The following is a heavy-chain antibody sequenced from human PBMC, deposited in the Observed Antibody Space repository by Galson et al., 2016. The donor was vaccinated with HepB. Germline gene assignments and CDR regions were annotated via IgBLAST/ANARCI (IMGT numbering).Heavy chain of an antibody. CDR3: ARGDGSVSYTFDY. Sequence: SLRLSCAASGFTFDDYALHWVRQAPGKGLEWVSGISWNSGSIDYADSVKGRFTISRDNAKNSLYLQINSLRAEDTAFYYCARGDGSVSYTFDYWGQGTQVTVSS. V-gene: IGHV3-9*01. D-gene: IGHD3-10*01. J-gene: IGHJ4*02. CDR1: GFTFDDYA. CDR2: ISWNSGSI.